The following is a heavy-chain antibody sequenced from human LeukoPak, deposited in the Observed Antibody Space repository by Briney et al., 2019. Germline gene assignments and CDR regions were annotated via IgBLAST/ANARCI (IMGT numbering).Heavy chain of an antibody. Sequence: SETLCLTCTVAGGSITSTTYYWGCIRQPPGKGLEWIGSIFYSGTTYYNPSLKSRLTISVDTSKSQFSLNLSSVTAADTAVYYCAKEITYCSRSSCYVYWYFDLWGRGTLVTVSS. CDR2: IFYSGTT. V-gene: IGHV4-39*07. J-gene: IGHJ2*01. D-gene: IGHD2-2*01. CDR1: GGSITSTTYY. CDR3: AKEITYCSRSSCYVYWYFDL.